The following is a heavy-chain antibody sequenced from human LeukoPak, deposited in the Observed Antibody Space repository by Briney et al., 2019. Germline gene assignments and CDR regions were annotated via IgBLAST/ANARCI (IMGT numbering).Heavy chain of an antibody. J-gene: IGHJ4*02. CDR2: INSDASTI. CDR1: GLTFSSDW. V-gene: IGHV3-74*01. D-gene: IGHD1-1*01. CDR3: VRDPSGSGFAFDS. Sequence: GGSLRLSCAASGLTFSSDWMHWVRQVPGKGLVWVSRINSDASTINYADSVKGRFTISRDNSEDTLYLQMNSLRAEDTAVYYCVRDPSGSGFAFDSWGQGALVTVSS.